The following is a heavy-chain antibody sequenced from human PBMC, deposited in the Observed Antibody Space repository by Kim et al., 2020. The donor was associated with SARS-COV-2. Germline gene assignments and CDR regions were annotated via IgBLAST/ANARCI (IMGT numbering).Heavy chain of an antibody. CDR2: IYYSGST. D-gene: IGHD3-10*01. CDR3: ARRRELYHFDY. CDR1: GASINSNSYF. J-gene: IGHJ4*02. V-gene: IGHV4-39*01. Sequence: SETLSLTCTVSGASINSNSYFWAWIRQPPGKGLEWIGSIYYSGSTYYNPSLKSRVIISVDPSKNQFSLRLSSVTDADTAVYYCARRRELYHFDYWGQGTLVTVSS.